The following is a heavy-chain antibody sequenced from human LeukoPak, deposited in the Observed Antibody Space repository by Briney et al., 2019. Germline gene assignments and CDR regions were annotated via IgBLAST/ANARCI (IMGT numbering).Heavy chain of an antibody. D-gene: IGHD3-16*02. CDR3: ARAQYYDYVWGSYRTPPRDI. J-gene: IGHJ3*02. V-gene: IGHV1-18*04. CDR1: GYTFTSYG. CDR2: ISAYNGNT. Sequence: ASVKASCKASGYTFTSYGISWVRQAPGQGLEWMGWISAYNGNTNYAQKLQGRVTMTTDTSTSTAYMELRSLRSDDTAVYYCARAQYYDYVWGSYRTPPRDIWGQGTMVTVSS.